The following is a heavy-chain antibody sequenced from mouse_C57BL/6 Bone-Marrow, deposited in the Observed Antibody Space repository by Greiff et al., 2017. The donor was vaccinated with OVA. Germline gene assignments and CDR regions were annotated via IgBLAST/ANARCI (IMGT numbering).Heavy chain of an antibody. Sequence: QVQLQQSGAELMKPGASVKPSCKATGYTFTGYWIEWVKQRPGHGLEWIGEILPGSGSTNYNEKFKGKATFTADTSSNTAYMQLSSLTTEDSAIYYCARKDWWWLLLPYYFDYWGQGTTLTVSS. J-gene: IGHJ2*01. V-gene: IGHV1-9*01. CDR3: ARKDWWWLLLPYYFDY. CDR1: GYTFTGYW. D-gene: IGHD2-3*01. CDR2: ILPGSGST.